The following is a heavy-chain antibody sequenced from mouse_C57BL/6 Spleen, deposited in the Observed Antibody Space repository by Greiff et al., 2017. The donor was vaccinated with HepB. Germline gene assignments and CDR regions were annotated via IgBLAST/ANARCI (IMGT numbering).Heavy chain of an antibody. D-gene: IGHD1-1*01. CDR1: GYAFSSSW. CDR2: IYPGDGDT. V-gene: IGHV1-82*01. CDR3: ARSHYYGSSSFAY. J-gene: IGHJ3*01. Sequence: VKLVESGPELVKPGASVKISCKASGYAFSSSWMNWVKQRPGKGLEWIGRIYPGDGDTNYNGKFKGKATLTADKSSSTAYMQLSSLTSEDSAVYFCARSHYYGSSSFAYWGQGTLVTVSA.